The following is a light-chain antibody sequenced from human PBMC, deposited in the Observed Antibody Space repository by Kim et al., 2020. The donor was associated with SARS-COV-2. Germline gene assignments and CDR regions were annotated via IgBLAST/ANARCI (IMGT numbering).Light chain of an antibody. CDR3: QQYATLPLT. Sequence: SPGERATLSCRASQSVYTTYLAWYQQKPGQAPRLLISGASSRVTGIPDRFSGSGSGTDFALTISRLEPEDSAVYYCQQYATLPLTFGGGTKVDIK. CDR2: GAS. CDR1: QSVYTTY. V-gene: IGKV3-20*01. J-gene: IGKJ4*01.